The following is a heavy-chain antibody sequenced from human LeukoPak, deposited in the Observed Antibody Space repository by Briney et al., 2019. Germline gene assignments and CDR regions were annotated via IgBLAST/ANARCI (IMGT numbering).Heavy chain of an antibody. Sequence: SETLSLTCSVSGVSISSGSNYWGWIRQPPGKTLEWIGSIYSSGSTYYNSSLKGRVIILIDTSKNHFSLTLSSVTAADTAVYYCARGGYYGSGNDFRFDLWGQGTLVTVSS. V-gene: IGHV4-39*07. D-gene: IGHD3-10*01. J-gene: IGHJ5*02. CDR2: IYSSGST. CDR1: GVSISSGSNY. CDR3: ARGGYYGSGNDFRFDL.